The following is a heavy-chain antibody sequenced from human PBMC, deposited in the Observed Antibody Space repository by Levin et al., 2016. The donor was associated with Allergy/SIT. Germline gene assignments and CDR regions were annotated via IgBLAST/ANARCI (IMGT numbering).Heavy chain of an antibody. J-gene: IGHJ4*02. CDR3: ARKPIRYTTLDY. CDR2: ISSSSSYI. V-gene: IGHV3-21*01. Sequence: GGSLRLSCAASGFTFSSYSMNWVRQAPGKGLEWVSSISSSSSYIYYADSVKGRFTISRDNAKNSLYLQMNSLRAEDTAVYYCARKPIRYTTLDYWGQGTLVTVSS. D-gene: IGHD1-1*01. CDR1: GFTFSSYS.